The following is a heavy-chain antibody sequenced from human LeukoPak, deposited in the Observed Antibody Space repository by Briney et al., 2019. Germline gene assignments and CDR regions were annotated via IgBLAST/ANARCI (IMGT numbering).Heavy chain of an antibody. V-gene: IGHV6-1*01. D-gene: IGHD2-2*01. J-gene: IGHJ5*02. CDR2: TYYRSKWYN. CDR3: ARGLGYCSSTSCYSGMWFDP. CDR1: GDSVSSNSAA. Sequence: SQTLSLTCAISGDSVSSNSAAWNWIRQSPSSGLEWLGRTYYRSKWYNDYAVSVKSRITINPDTSKNQFSLQLNSVTPEDTAVYYCARGLGYCSSTSCYSGMWFDPWGQGTLVTVSS.